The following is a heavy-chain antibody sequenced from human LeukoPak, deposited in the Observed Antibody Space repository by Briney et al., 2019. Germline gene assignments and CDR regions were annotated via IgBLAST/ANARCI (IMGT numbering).Heavy chain of an antibody. V-gene: IGHV1-18*04. CDR1: GYSFTGYY. D-gene: IGHD3-22*01. Sequence: ASVKVSCKASGYSFTGYYIHWVRQAPGQGLEWMGWIGYKGDTNYEDNFKGRVTMTIDTYTRTAYLELRSLKSDDTAVYYCARDQLYFFDSSGFDFWGQGTLVTVSS. CDR2: IGYKGDT. CDR3: ARDQLYFFDSSGFDF. J-gene: IGHJ4*02.